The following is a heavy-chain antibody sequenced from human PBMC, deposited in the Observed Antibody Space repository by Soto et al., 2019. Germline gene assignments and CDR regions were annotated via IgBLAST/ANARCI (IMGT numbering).Heavy chain of an antibody. CDR2: VYYSGST. J-gene: IGHJ5*02. Sequence: SLTLSLTCTVSVGSIRSSSYYWFRIRHPPGKGRVWIGNVYYSGSTYYNPSLKSRVTLSADTAKNQFSLKLTSVTAADTAVYYCAGARIDHEWFDPWGKGTLVTVSS. V-gene: IGHV4-39*01. CDR3: AGARIDHEWFDP. CDR1: VGSIRSSSYY.